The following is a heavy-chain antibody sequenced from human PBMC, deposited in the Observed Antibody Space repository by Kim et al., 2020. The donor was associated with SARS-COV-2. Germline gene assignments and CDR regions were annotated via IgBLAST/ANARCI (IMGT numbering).Heavy chain of an antibody. V-gene: IGHV3-21*01. CDR1: GFTFSSYS. CDR2: ISSSSSYI. J-gene: IGHJ4*02. CDR3: ARGLLWFGESPPHYFDY. Sequence: GGSLRLSCAASGFTFSSYSMNWVRQAPGKGLEWVSSISSSSSYIYYADSVKGRFTISRDNAKNSLYLQMNSLRAEDTSVYYCARGLLWFGESPPHYFDYWGQGTLVTVSS. D-gene: IGHD3-10*01.